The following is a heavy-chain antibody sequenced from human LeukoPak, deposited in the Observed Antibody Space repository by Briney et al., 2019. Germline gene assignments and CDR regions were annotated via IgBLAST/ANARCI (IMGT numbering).Heavy chain of an antibody. V-gene: IGHV4-38-2*01. CDR1: AYSISSGNY. Sequence: SETLSLTCAVSAYSISSGNYWGWIRQPPGKGLEWIRSIYHGGSSYYNPSLKSRVTMSIDTSKNQFSLKLSSVTAADTAVYYCARHYVIRGYCYAQDVFDIWGQGTMVTVSS. CDR2: IYHGGSS. D-gene: IGHD5-18*01. J-gene: IGHJ3*02. CDR3: ARHYVIRGYCYAQDVFDI.